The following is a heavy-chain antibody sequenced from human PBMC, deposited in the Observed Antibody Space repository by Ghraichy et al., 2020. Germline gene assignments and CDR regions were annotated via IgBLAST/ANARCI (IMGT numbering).Heavy chain of an antibody. V-gene: IGHV1-2*02. CDR2: INPNDGGT. D-gene: IGHD3-10*01. J-gene: IGHJ2*01. Sequence: ASVKVSCKASGYTFTSYYMHWVRQAPGQGLEWMGWINPNDGGTNYAQEFQGRVTMTRDTSISTAYMELNRLRSDDTAVYYCVRDRGLGYWYFDLWGRGTLVTVSS. CDR3: VRDRGLGYWYFDL. CDR1: GYTFTSYY.